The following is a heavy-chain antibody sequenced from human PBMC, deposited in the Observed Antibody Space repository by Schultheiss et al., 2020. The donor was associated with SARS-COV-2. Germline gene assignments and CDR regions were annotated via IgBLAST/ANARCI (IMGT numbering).Heavy chain of an antibody. V-gene: IGHV3-66*01. CDR1: GFTFSSYW. CDR3: ASAKGYWFDP. CDR2: IYSGGST. Sequence: GGSLRLSCAASGFTFSSYWMSWVRQAPGKGLEWVSVIYSGGSTYYADSVKGRFTISRDNSKNTLYLQMNSLRAEDTAVYYCASAKGYWFDPWGQGTLVTVSS. J-gene: IGHJ5*02.